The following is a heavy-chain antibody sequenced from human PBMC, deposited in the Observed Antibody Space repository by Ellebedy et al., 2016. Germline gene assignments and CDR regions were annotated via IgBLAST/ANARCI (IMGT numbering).Heavy chain of an antibody. CDR1: DGSLRGYF. CDR2: INYDGVS. J-gene: IGHJ6*02. Sequence: SETLSLXXAVYDGSLRGYFFSWIRQPPGKGLEWIGQINYDGVSNYNPSLKGRVTISLDTSHYQVSLKLTSVTVADTAVYYCTRILTDSSGRFGMDVWGQGTTVSVSS. CDR3: TRILTDSSGRFGMDV. D-gene: IGHD6-19*01. V-gene: IGHV4-34*01.